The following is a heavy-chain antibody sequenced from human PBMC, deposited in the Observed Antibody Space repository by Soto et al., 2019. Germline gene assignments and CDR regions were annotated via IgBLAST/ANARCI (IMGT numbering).Heavy chain of an antibody. Sequence: QVQLVEAGGGVVQPGRSLRLSCAASGFTFSSYGMHWVRQAPGKGLEWVAVIWDDGTNKYYADSVKGRFTISSDNSKNSVYLQMNSRRAEDTAVYYCARDMTTVVTPHFDYWGQGTLVTVSS. J-gene: IGHJ4*02. V-gene: IGHV3-33*01. CDR3: ARDMTTVVTPHFDY. CDR1: GFTFSSYG. D-gene: IGHD4-17*01. CDR2: IWDDGTNK.